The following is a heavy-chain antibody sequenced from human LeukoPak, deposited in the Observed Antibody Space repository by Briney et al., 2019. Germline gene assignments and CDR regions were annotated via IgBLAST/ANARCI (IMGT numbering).Heavy chain of an antibody. V-gene: IGHV1-46*01. J-gene: IGHJ4*02. CDR3: ARSALSGTGYFDY. D-gene: IGHD1-1*01. Sequence: GASVKVSCKASGYTFTTYYMHWVRQAPGQGLEWMGIINPSGGGTSYAQNFRGGVSMTWDTSTSTVYMELTSLTSEDTAVYYCARSALSGTGYFDYWGQGTLVTVSS. CDR2: INPSGGGT. CDR1: GYTFTTYY.